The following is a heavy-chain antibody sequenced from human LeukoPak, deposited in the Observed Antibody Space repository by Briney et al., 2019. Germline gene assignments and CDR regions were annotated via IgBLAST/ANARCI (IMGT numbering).Heavy chain of an antibody. Sequence: GGFPRLSCAASGLTVSTTSMTWVRQAPGKGLEWVSDILDDGRIYYADSVKGRFTISRDHSQNKVNLQMDNLRAEDAAIYYCGSYRRAYDVWGQGTVVTVAS. V-gene: IGHV3-53*01. J-gene: IGHJ3*01. CDR3: GSYRRAYDV. D-gene: IGHD1-26*01. CDR1: GLTVSTTS. CDR2: ILDDGRI.